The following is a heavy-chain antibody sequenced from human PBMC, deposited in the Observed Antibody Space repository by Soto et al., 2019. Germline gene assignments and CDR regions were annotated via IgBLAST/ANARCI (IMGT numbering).Heavy chain of an antibody. CDR3: VRSSGSQPRAGWFDP. CDR1: GFNFDDHA. J-gene: IGHJ5*02. D-gene: IGHD1-26*01. Sequence: GGSLRLSCAASGFNFDDHAMHWVRQTPGKGLEWVSGISWNSVTINYADSIKGRFTISRDNAKRTLYLQMNNLRPADTAMYFCVRSSGSQPRAGWFDPWGQGTLVTVS. CDR2: ISWNSVTI. V-gene: IGHV3-9*01.